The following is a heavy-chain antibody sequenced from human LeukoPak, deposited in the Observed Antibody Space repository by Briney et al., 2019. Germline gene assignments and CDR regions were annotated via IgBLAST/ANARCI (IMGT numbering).Heavy chain of an antibody. Sequence: PSETLSLTCTVSGGSISSYYWSWIRQPPGKGLEWIGYIYYSGSTNYNPSLKSRVTISVDTSKNQFSLKLSSVTAADTAVYYCARGQISGYSYGYAGAFDGMDVWGQGTTVTVSS. J-gene: IGHJ6*02. CDR1: GGSISSYY. V-gene: IGHV4-59*08. D-gene: IGHD5-18*01. CDR2: IYYSGST. CDR3: ARGQISGYSYGYAGAFDGMDV.